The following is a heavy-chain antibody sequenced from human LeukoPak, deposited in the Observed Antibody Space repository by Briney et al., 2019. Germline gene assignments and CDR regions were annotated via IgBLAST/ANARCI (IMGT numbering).Heavy chain of an antibody. Sequence: GGSLRLSCTASGFTFSTYWMSWVRQAPGKGLEWVANTREDGSEKYYVDSVKGRFTITRDNAKNSLYLQMNSLRAEDTAVYYCARELAGHYYGSGSSFDYWGQGTLVTVSS. CDR3: ARELAGHYYGSGSSFDY. J-gene: IGHJ4*02. V-gene: IGHV3-7*01. CDR2: TREDGSEK. CDR1: GFTFSTYW. D-gene: IGHD3-10*01.